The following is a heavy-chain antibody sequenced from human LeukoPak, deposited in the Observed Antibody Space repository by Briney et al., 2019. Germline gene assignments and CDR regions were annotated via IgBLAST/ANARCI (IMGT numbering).Heavy chain of an antibody. CDR3: AKDRSSGWYDY. Sequence: GGSLRLSCVASGFTFSSYAMSWVRQAPGKGLEWVSGISGSGGGTYYAHSVKGRFTISRDNSKNTLYLKMNSLRAEDTAVYYCAKDRSSGWYDYWGQGTLVIVSS. D-gene: IGHD6-19*01. CDR2: ISGSGGGT. J-gene: IGHJ4*02. V-gene: IGHV3-23*01. CDR1: GFTFSSYA.